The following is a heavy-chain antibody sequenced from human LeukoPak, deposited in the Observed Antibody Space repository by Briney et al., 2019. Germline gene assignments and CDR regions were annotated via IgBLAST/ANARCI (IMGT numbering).Heavy chain of an antibody. CDR3: ATDYYGSGSYYGAFDI. CDR2: ISYDGSNI. V-gene: IGHV3-30*14. Sequence: PGGSLRLSCAASGFDFNNYVMHWVRQAPGKGLEWVAVISYDGSNIYYSDSVKGRFTISRDNSKNTLYLQMDSLRAEDTAVYYCATDYYGSGSYYGAFDIWGQGTMVTVSS. CDR1: GFDFNNYV. D-gene: IGHD3-10*01. J-gene: IGHJ3*02.